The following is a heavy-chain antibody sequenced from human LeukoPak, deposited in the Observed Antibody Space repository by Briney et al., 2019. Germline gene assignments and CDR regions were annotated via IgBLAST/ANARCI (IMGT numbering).Heavy chain of an antibody. CDR2: VFYSGST. CDR1: SGSITSYY. D-gene: IGHD6-13*01. CDR3: ASRSPGIAAAGFDY. J-gene: IGHJ4*02. Sequence: KPSQTLSLTCTVSSGSITSYYWSWIRQPPGKGLEWIGYVFYSGSTNYNPSLKSRVTISVDTSSSQISLKLTSVTAADTAVYYCASRSPGIAAAGFDYWGQGTLVTVSS. V-gene: IGHV4-59*08.